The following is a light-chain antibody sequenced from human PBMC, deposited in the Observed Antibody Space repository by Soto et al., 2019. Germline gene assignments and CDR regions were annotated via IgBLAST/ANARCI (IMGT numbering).Light chain of an antibody. CDR2: GAS. CDR3: QQYGSSSYT. V-gene: IGKV3-20*01. CDR1: QSVSSNY. Sequence: EVVLTQSPGTLSLSPGQRAILSCTASQSVSSNYLAWYQQKTGQPPRLLIYGASSRATGIPDRFSGSGSGTDFTLTITRLEPADFAVYYCQQYGSSSYTFGQGTKVEIK. J-gene: IGKJ2*01.